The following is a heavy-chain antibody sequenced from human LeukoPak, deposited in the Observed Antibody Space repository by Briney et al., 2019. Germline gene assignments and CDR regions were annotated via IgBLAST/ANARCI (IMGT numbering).Heavy chain of an antibody. CDR1: GGSISSYY. V-gene: IGHV4-59*01. CDR3: ARALGAAREAPLDP. CDR2: IYYSGST. D-gene: IGHD6-6*01. J-gene: IGHJ5*02. Sequence: SETLSLTCTVSGGSISSYYWSWIRQPPGKGLEWIGYIYYSGSTNYNPSLKSRVTISVDTSKNQFSLKLSSVTAADTAVYYCARALGAAREAPLDPWGQGTLVTVSS.